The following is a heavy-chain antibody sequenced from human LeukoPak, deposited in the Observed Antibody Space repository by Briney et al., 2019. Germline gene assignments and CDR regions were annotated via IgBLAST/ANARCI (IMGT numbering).Heavy chain of an antibody. CDR1: GGSISSYY. V-gene: IGHV4-59*01. D-gene: IGHD3-22*01. CDR2: IYYSGST. CDR3: AREGNYYDSSGYSSPFDY. Sequence: PSETLSLTCTVSGGSISSYYWSWIRQPPGKGLVWIGYIYYSGSTNYNPSLKSRVTISVDTSKNQFSLKLSSVTAADTAVYYCAREGNYYDSSGYSSPFDYWGQGTLVTVSS. J-gene: IGHJ4*02.